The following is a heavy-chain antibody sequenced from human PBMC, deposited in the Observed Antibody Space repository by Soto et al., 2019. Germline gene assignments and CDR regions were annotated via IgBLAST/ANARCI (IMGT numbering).Heavy chain of an antibody. J-gene: IGHJ4*02. CDR1: GFTFSSYA. D-gene: IGHD1-26*01. CDR2: IDGSGGDI. V-gene: IGHV3-23*01. Sequence: EVQLLESGGGLVQPGGSLRLSCAASGFTFSSYAMSWVRQAPGKGLEWVSSIDGSGGDIYYADSVKGRFTISRDNSKNTLYLQVNSLRAADTAFYYCARILLNSGVDYWGQGTLVTVSS. CDR3: ARILLNSGVDY.